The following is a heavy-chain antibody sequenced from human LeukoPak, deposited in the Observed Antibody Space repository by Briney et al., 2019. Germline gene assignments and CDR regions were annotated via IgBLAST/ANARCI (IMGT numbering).Heavy chain of an antibody. V-gene: IGHV1-2*02. CDR1: GYTFTDYY. CDR2: LNPNSGGT. CDR3: ARAYGDYGDNWFDP. J-gene: IGHJ5*02. Sequence: ASVKVSCRASGYTFTDYYMHWVRQAPGQGLEWMGWLNPNSGGTNYAQKFQGRVTMTRDTSISTAYMELSRLRSDDTAVYYCARAYGDYGDNWFDPWCQGTLVTVSS. D-gene: IGHD4-17*01.